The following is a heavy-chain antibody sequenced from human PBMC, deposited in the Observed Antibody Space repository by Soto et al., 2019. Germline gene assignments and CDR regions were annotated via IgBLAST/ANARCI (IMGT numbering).Heavy chain of an antibody. CDR1: GFTFSSAW. CDR3: TTDRGQWLIFRDAFDI. J-gene: IGHJ3*02. CDR2: IKSKTDGGTT. D-gene: IGHD6-19*01. Sequence: PGGSLRLSCAASGFTFSSAWMSWVRQAPGKGLEWVGRIKSKTDGGTTDYAAPVKGRFTISRDDSKNTLYLQMNSLKTEDTAVYYCTTDRGQWLIFRDAFDIWGQGTMVTVSS. V-gene: IGHV3-15*01.